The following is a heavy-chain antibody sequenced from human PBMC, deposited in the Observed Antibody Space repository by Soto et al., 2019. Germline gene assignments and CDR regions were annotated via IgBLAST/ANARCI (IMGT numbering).Heavy chain of an antibody. Sequence: GGSLRLSCAASGFTFSRYGMHWVRQAPAKGLEWVAVIPYYGSNKYYADSVKGRFTISRDNSKNTLYLQMNSLRAEDTAVYYCAQEVEYYYTMDVWGQGTTVTVAS. V-gene: IGHV3-30*18. CDR1: GFTFSRYG. D-gene: IGHD2-2*01. CDR3: AQEVEYYYTMDV. CDR2: IPYYGSNK. J-gene: IGHJ6*02.